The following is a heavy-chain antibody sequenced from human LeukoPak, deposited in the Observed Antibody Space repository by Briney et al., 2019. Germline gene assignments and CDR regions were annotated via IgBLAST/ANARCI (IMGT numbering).Heavy chain of an antibody. CDR1: GFTFSSYS. D-gene: IGHD2-21*01. J-gene: IGHJ3*01. CDR2: ISSSSSYI. Sequence: GGSLRLSCAASGFTFSSYSMNWVRQAPGKGLEWVSSISSSSSYIYYADSVKGRFTISRDNAKNSLYLQMNSLRAEDTAVYYCARWVVSGILGAFDVWGQGTMVPVS. CDR3: ARWVVSGILGAFDV. V-gene: IGHV3-21*01.